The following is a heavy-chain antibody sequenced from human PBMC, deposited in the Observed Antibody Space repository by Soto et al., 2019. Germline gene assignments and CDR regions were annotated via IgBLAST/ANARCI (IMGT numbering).Heavy chain of an antibody. CDR3: ATSPPKPPAYYYGSGSYAYYYYMDV. CDR1: GGSFSGYY. Sequence: PSETLSLTCAVYGGSFSGYYWSWIRQPPGKGLEWIGEINHSGSTNYNPSLKSRVTISVDTSKNQFSLKLSSVTAADTAVYYCATSPPKPPAYYYGSGSYAYYYYMDVWGKGTTVTVSS. D-gene: IGHD3-10*01. V-gene: IGHV4-34*01. CDR2: INHSGST. J-gene: IGHJ6*03.